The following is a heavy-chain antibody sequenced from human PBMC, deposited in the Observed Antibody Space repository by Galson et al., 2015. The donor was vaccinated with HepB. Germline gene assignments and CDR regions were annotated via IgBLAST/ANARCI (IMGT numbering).Heavy chain of an antibody. J-gene: IGHJ6*02. CDR3: ARALWYSSGQTPWDYYYGMDV. CDR1: GYTFTGYY. Sequence: SVKVSCKASGYTFTGYYMHWVRQAPGQGLEWMGWINPNSGGTNYAQKFQGWVTMTRDTSISTAYMELSRLRSDDTAVYYCARALWYSSGQTPWDYYYGMDVWGQGTTVTVSS. V-gene: IGHV1-2*04. D-gene: IGHD6-19*01. CDR2: INPNSGGT.